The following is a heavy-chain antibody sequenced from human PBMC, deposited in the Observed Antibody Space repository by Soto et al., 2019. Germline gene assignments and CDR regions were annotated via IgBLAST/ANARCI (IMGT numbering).Heavy chain of an antibody. V-gene: IGHV4-59*01. CDR2: IYYSGST. Sequence: SETLSLTCTVSGVSISSYYWSWIRQPPGKGLEWIGYIYYSGSTNYNPSLKSRVTISVDTSKNQFSLKLSSVTAADTAVYYCASTPGVYCSGGSCYSGVNNWFDPWGQGTLVTVSS. J-gene: IGHJ5*02. CDR1: GVSISSYY. D-gene: IGHD2-15*01. CDR3: ASTPGVYCSGGSCYSGVNNWFDP.